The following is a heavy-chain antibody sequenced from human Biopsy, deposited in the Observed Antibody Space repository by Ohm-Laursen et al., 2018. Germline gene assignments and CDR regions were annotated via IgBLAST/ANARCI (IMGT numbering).Heavy chain of an antibody. V-gene: IGHV1-69*13. CDR2: IITVSETA. D-gene: IGHD6-19*01. Sequence: SVKVSCKASGYTFTSYYLHWARQAPGHELEWMGGIITVSETAGYAERFQGRVTITADVTTTTAYMDLSGLRSEDTAVYYCVAYPSSGFFENNDDFAMDVWGQGTTVMVSS. J-gene: IGHJ6*02. CDR3: VAYPSSGFFENNDDFAMDV. CDR1: GYTFTSYY.